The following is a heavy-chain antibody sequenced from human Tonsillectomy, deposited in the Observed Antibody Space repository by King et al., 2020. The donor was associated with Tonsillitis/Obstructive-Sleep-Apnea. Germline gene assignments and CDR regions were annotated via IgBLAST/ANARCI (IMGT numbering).Heavy chain of an antibody. CDR3: AVAGGYCSSTSCYTYYYYGMDV. J-gene: IGHJ6*02. V-gene: IGHV3-48*03. Sequence: VQLVESGGGLVQPGGSLRLSCAASGFTFSSYEMNWVRQAPGKGLEWVSYISSSGSTIYYADSVKGRFTISRDNAKNSLYLQMNSLRAEDTAVYYCAVAGGYCSSTSCYTYYYYGMDVWGQGTTVTVSS. CDR2: ISSSGSTI. D-gene: IGHD2-2*02. CDR1: GFTFSSYE.